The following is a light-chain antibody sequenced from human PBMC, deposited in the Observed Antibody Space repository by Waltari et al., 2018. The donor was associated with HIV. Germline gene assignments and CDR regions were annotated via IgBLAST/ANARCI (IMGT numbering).Light chain of an antibody. CDR2: GVS. J-gene: IGKJ1*01. V-gene: IGKV3-20*01. Sequence: EIVLTQSPGTLSLSPGERVYLSCRASQSISSSYLAWYQQKPGQAPRLLIYGVSSRATGIPDRFSGSGSGTDFTLTISRLEPEDFAVYYCQQYGSSRGTFGQGTKVEIK. CDR1: QSISSSY. CDR3: QQYGSSRGT.